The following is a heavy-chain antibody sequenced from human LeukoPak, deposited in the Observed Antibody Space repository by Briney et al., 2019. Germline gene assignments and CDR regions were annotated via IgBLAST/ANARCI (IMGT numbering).Heavy chain of an antibody. V-gene: IGHV1-18*04. J-gene: IGHJ4*02. Sequence: GASVKVSCKASGYTLSDYYLHWVRQAPGQGLEWMGWISTYNGNSNYAQKLQGRVTMTTDTSTSTAYMELRSLRSDDTAMYYCAKDRWRDGSSSFDNWGQGTLVTVSS. D-gene: IGHD6-6*01. CDR3: AKDRWRDGSSSFDN. CDR1: GYTLSDYY. CDR2: ISTYNGNS.